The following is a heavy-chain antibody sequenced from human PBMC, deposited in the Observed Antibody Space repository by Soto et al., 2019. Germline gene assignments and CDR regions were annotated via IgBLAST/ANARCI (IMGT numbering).Heavy chain of an antibody. CDR2: ISYDGSNK. Sequence: QVQLVESGGGVVQPGRSLRLSCAASGFTFSSYGMHWVRQAPGKGLEWVAVISYDGSNKNYADSVKVRFTISRDNSKNTLYLQMNSRRAEDADVYFCAKDPALTDLTSNAFDIGGQGTMVTVSS. CDR1: GFTFSSYG. V-gene: IGHV3-30*18. D-gene: IGHD3-3*02. CDR3: AKDPALTDLTSNAFDI. J-gene: IGHJ3*02.